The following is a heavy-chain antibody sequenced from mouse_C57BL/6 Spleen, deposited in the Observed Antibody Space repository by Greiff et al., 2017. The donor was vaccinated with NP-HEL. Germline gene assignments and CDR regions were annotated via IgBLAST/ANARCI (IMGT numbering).Heavy chain of an antibody. D-gene: IGHD4-1*01. V-gene: IGHV1-62-2*01. CDR1: GYTFTEYT. Sequence: QVQLQQSGAELVKPGASVKLSCKASGYTFTEYTIHWVKQRPGQGLEWIGWFYPGSGSIKYNEKSKDKATLTADKSSSTAYMELSRLTSEDSAVYFCARHETGRYFGVWGTGTTVTVSS. CDR3: ARHETGRYFGV. J-gene: IGHJ1*03. CDR2: FYPGSGSI.